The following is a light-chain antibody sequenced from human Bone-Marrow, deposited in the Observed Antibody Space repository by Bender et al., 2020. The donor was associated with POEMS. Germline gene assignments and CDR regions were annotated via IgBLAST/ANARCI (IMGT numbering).Light chain of an antibody. CDR1: SSDVGGYYY. CDR2: DVH. Sequence: QSALTQPRSVSGSPGQSVTISCTGTSSDVGGYYYVSWYQQHPGKAPKLILYDVHKRPSGVPDRFSGSKSGNTASLTISGLQAEDESDYYCCSYAGSYISVVFGGGTKLTVL. J-gene: IGLJ2*01. V-gene: IGLV2-11*01. CDR3: CSYAGSYISVV.